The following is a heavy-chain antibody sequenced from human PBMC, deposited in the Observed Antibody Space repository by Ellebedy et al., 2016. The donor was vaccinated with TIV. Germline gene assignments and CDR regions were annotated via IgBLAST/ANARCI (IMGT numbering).Heavy chain of an antibody. D-gene: IGHD4-17*01. CDR1: GFTFSDYY. Sequence: GESLKISXASSGFTFSDYYMSWIRQAPGKGLEWVSYISSSGSTIYYADSVKGRFTISRDNAKNSLYLQMNSLRAEDTAVYYCASPDIYGNRSWGQGTLVTVSS. J-gene: IGHJ5*02. CDR3: ASPDIYGNRS. V-gene: IGHV3-11*04. CDR2: ISSSGSTI.